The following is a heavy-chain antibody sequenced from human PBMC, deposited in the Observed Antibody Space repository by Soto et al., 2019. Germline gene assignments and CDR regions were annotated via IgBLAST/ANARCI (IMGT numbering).Heavy chain of an antibody. V-gene: IGHV1-8*01. CDR3: ARGGDRDSSGYYYDDY. CDR2: MSPNSGNS. D-gene: IGHD3-22*01. CDR1: GYTFTNHD. Sequence: QVQLVQSGAEVKKPGASVKVSCKASGYTFTNHDINWVRQATGQGLEWMGWMSPNSGNSGYAQKFEGRVNMTTDASISTDYMELSSLRSEDTDVYYCARGGDRDSSGYYYDDYWGQGTLVTVSS. J-gene: IGHJ4*02.